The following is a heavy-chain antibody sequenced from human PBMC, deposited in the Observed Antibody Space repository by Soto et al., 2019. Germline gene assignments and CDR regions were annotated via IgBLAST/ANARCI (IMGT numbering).Heavy chain of an antibody. D-gene: IGHD3-9*01. CDR1: GFTFSSHY. V-gene: IGHV3-48*02. Sequence: EVQLVESGGGLVQPGGSLTLSCEASGFTFSSHYMNWVRQAPGKGLEWVSYISSSSSNIYYADSVKGRFTISRDNAKKSLYLQMNSLRDDDTAVYYCARDRYTIWGTPNFHYYGMDVWGQGTTVTVSS. CDR3: ARDRYTIWGTPNFHYYGMDV. CDR2: ISSSSSNI. J-gene: IGHJ6*02.